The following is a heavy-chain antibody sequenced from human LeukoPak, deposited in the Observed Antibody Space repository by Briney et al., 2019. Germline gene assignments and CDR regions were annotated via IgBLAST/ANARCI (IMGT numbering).Heavy chain of an antibody. D-gene: IGHD1-7*01. J-gene: IGHJ5*02. CDR3: ASLDNWNSDH. Sequence: SETLSLTCTVSGGSISSGGYYWSWIRQHPGKGLEWIGYIYYSGSTYYNPSLKSRVTISVDTSKNQFSLKLSSVTAADTAVYYCASLDNWNSDHWGQGTLVTVSS. CDR1: GGSISSGGYY. V-gene: IGHV4-31*03. CDR2: IYYSGST.